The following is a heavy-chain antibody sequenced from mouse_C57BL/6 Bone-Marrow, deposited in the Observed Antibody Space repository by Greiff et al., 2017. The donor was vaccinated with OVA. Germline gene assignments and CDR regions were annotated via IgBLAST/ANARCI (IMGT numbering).Heavy chain of an antibody. CDR3: AIWGGNYHYAMDY. CDR1: GYTFTDYY. D-gene: IGHD2-1*01. V-gene: IGHV1-77*01. J-gene: IGHJ4*01. Sequence: QVHVKQSGAELVKPGASVKISCKASGYTFTDYYINWVKQRPGQGLEWIGKIGPGSGSTYYNEKFKGKATLTADKSSSTAYMQLSSLTSEDSAVYFGAIWGGNYHYAMDYWGQGTSVTVAS. CDR2: IGPGSGST.